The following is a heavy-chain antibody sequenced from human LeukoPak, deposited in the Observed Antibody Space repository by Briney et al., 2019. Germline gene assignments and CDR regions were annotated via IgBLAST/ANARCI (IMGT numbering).Heavy chain of an antibody. J-gene: IGHJ3*02. CDR3: ARDPKGGFSYGWGAFDI. D-gene: IGHD5-18*01. Sequence: GGSLRLSCAASGFTFSSCAMHWVRQAPGKGLEWVAVISYDGNNKYYADSVKGRFIISRDNSKNTLYLQMSSLRAEDTAVYFCARDPKGGFSYGWGAFDIRGQGTMVTVSS. V-gene: IGHV3-30*04. CDR1: GFTFSSCA. CDR2: ISYDGNNK.